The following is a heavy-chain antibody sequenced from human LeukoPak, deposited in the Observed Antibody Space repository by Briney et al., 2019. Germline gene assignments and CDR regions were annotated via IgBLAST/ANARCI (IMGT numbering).Heavy chain of an antibody. CDR1: GFTFGSYS. D-gene: IGHD6-13*01. J-gene: IGHJ4*02. CDR3: APGYRYYFDY. CDR2: ISSSSSTI. V-gene: IGHV3-48*01. Sequence: PGGSLRLSCAASGFTFGSYSMNWVRQAPGKGLEWVSYISSSSSTIYYADSVKGRFTISRDNAKSSLYLQMNSLRAEDTAVYYCAPGYRYYFDYWGQGTLVTVSS.